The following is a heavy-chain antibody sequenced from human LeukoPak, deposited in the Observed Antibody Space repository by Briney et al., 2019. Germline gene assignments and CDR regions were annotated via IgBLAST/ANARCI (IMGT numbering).Heavy chain of an antibody. Sequence: GGSLRLSCAASGFTFSSYSMNWVRQAPGKGLEWVSSISSSSSYIYYADSVKGRFTISRDNAKNSLYLQMNSLRAEDTAVYYCAREGRDYGSGDPFDYWGQGTLVTVSS. D-gene: IGHD3-10*01. CDR3: AREGRDYGSGDPFDY. CDR2: ISSSSSYI. J-gene: IGHJ4*02. V-gene: IGHV3-21*01. CDR1: GFTFSSYS.